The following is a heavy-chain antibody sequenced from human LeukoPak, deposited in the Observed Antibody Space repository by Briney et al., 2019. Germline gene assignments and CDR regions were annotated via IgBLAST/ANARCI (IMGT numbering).Heavy chain of an antibody. V-gene: IGHV4-59*08. CDR3: ARHIPTYYYYAMDF. CDR1: GRSISSYY. CDR2: IYYSGST. Sequence: SETLSLTCTVSGRSISSYYWSWIRQPPGKGLEWIEYIYYSGSTKYNPSLRSRFTISIDTSKNQLSLEMNTVTAEDTAVYYCARHIPTYYYYAMDFWGQGAMVTVSS. J-gene: IGHJ6*02.